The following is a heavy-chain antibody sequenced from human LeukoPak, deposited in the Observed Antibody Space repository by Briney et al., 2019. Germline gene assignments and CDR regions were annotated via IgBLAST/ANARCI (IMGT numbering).Heavy chain of an antibody. CDR1: GFTFGTYG. CDR3: ARSGSTFSSSDY. Sequence: GRSLRLSCAASGFTFGTYGMHWVRQSPGRGLEWVGVIWFDGTNKYYGDSVKGRFTISRDNSKNTLYLQMNSLRAEDTAVYYCARSGSTFSSSDYWGQGTLVTVSS. J-gene: IGHJ4*02. V-gene: IGHV3-33*01. CDR2: IWFDGTNK. D-gene: IGHD6-13*01.